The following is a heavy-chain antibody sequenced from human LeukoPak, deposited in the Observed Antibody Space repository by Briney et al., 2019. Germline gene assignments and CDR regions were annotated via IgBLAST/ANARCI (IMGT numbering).Heavy chain of an antibody. D-gene: IGHD3-10*01. CDR1: GFAFSSLA. V-gene: IGHV3-30-3*02. J-gene: IGHJ6*02. CDR2: ISYDGNNQ. Sequence: GGSLRLSCAVSGFAFSSLAMHWVRQAPGKGLEWVAFISYDGNNQYYADSVKGRFTISRDNSKNTLYLQMNSLRAEDTAVYYCAKLGSPNYYYYGMDVWGQGTTVTVSS. CDR3: AKLGSPNYYYYGMDV.